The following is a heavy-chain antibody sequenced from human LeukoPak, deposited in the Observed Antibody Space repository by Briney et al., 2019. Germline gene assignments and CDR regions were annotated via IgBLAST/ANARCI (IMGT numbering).Heavy chain of an antibody. Sequence: PGGSLRLSCAASGFTFNSYTMNWVRQAPGKGLEWVSSISSSSGYIYYADSVKGRFTIPRDNAKNSLYLQMNSLRAEDTAVYYCAKAQYCSSASCYVFDYWGQGTLVTVSS. V-gene: IGHV3-21*01. J-gene: IGHJ4*02. CDR2: ISSSSGYI. CDR3: AKAQYCSSASCYVFDY. D-gene: IGHD2-2*01. CDR1: GFTFNSYT.